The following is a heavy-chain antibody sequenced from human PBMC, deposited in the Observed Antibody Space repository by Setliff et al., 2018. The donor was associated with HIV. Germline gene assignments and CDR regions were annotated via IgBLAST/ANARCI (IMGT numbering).Heavy chain of an antibody. D-gene: IGHD1-26*01. CDR1: GGSITGHY. CDR2: IYTTGST. CDR3: AKTSVGATGLYAFDI. V-gene: IGHV4-4*07. Sequence: LSLTCTVSGGSITGHYWSWIRQPAGKGLEWIGHIYTTGSTNYNPSLKSRVTISADTSNNQFSLRLTSMTAADTAVYYCAKTSVGATGLYAFDIWGQGTMVT. J-gene: IGHJ3*02.